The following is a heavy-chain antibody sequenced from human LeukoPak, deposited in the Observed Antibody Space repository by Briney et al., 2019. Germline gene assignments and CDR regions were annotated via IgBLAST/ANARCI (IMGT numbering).Heavy chain of an antibody. Sequence: SETLSLTCAVYGGSFSGYYWSWIRQPPGKGLEWIGEINHSGSTNYNPSLKSRVTISVDTSKNQFSLKLSSVTAADTAVYYCARGSSGYYPLDYWDQGTLVTVSS. CDR1: GGSFSGYY. CDR2: INHSGST. J-gene: IGHJ4*02. V-gene: IGHV4-34*01. D-gene: IGHD3-22*01. CDR3: ARGSSGYYPLDY.